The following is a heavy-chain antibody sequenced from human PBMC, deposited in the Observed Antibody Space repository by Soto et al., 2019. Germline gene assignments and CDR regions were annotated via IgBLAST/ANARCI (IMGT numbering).Heavy chain of an antibody. D-gene: IGHD3-10*01. V-gene: IGHV1-69*06. CDR3: ARGVYGSWNYYTGPSAFEL. CDR2: TIPVFNTA. J-gene: IGHJ3*01. Sequence: QVQLEQSGAEVKKPGSSVKVSCKASGGTLSDHGVAWLRQAPGQGLEWMGGTIPVFNTAKYAQKYKGRVTVTADKFTNIAYMELSSLRSEDTAFYFCARGVYGSWNYYTGPSAFELWGQGTMVIVSS. CDR1: GGTLSDHG.